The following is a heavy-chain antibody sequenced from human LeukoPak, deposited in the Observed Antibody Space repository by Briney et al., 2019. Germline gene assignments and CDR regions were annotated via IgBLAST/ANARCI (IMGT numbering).Heavy chain of an antibody. D-gene: IGHD6-13*01. CDR2: ISRASESI. J-gene: IGHJ4*02. CDR3: ASSFGIAAAGDDY. Sequence: GGSLRLSCAASGFTFNTYSMSWVRQAPGKGLEWVSIISRASESIFYADSVKGRFTISRDNAKNSLYLQMNSLRAEDTAVYYCASSFGIAAAGDDYWGQGTLVTVSS. V-gene: IGHV3-21*01. CDR1: GFTFNTYS.